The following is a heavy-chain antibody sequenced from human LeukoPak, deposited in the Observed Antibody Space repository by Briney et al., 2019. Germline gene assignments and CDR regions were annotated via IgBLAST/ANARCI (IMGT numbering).Heavy chain of an antibody. V-gene: IGHV4-34*01. CDR1: GGSFSGYY. J-gene: IGHJ4*02. D-gene: IGHD6-19*01. CDR2: INHSGST. CDR3: ARRKPYLAVAGKVDY. Sequence: PSETLSLTCAVYGGSFSGYYWSWIRQPPGKGLEWIGEINHSGSTNYNPSLKSRVTISVDTSKNQFSLKLSSVTAADTAVYYCARRKPYLAVAGKVDYWGQGTLVTVSS.